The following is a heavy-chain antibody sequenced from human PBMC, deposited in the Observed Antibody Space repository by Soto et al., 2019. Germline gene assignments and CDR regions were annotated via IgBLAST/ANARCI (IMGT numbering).Heavy chain of an antibody. CDR1: GGSISSYY. CDR2: IYYSGST. V-gene: IGHV4-59*08. D-gene: IGHD3-10*01. CDR3: ARSSNYYGSGSYSTYYFDY. Sequence: QVQLQESGPGLVKPSETLSLTCTVSGGSISSYYWSWIRQPPGKGLEWIGYIYYSGSTNYNPSLKSRVTISVDTSKNQFSPKLSSVTAADTAVYYCARSSNYYGSGSYSTYYFDYWGQGTLVTVSS. J-gene: IGHJ4*02.